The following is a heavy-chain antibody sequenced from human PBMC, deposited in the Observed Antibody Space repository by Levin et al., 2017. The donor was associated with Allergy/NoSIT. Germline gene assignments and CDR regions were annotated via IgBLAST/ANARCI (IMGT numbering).Heavy chain of an antibody. J-gene: IGHJ6*02. CDR2: IWYDGSNK. Sequence: PGGSLRLSCAASGFTFSSYGMHWVRQAPGKGLEWVAVIWYDGSNKYYADSVKGRFTISRDNSKNTLYLQMNSLRAEDTAVYYCARADPQIYGMDGWGQGTTVTVSS. CDR1: GFTFSSYG. V-gene: IGHV3-33*01. CDR3: ARADPQIYGMDG.